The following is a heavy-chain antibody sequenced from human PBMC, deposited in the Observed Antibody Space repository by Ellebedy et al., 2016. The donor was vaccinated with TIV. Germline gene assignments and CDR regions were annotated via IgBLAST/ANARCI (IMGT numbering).Heavy chain of an antibody. Sequence: GGSLRLXCAASGFTFSSYWMTWVRQAPGMGLEWVANIKQDGSEKNYVDSVKGRFTISRDNARNSLYLQMDSLRAEDTAVYYCAKDSGSPQYYFDYWGQGTLVTVSS. CDR2: IKQDGSEK. D-gene: IGHD1-26*01. J-gene: IGHJ4*02. CDR3: AKDSGSPQYYFDY. CDR1: GFTFSSYW. V-gene: IGHV3-7*03.